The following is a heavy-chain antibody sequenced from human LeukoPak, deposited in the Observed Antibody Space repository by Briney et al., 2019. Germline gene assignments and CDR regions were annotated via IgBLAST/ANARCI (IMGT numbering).Heavy chain of an antibody. J-gene: IGHJ4*02. V-gene: IGHV3-48*03. Sequence: GGSLRLSCAASGFTFSSYEMNWVRQAPGKGLEWVSYISSSGSTIYYADSVKGRFTISRDNAKNSLYLQMNSLRAEDTAVYYCARDPSSSWYTGGYYFDYWGQGTLVTVSS. CDR1: GFTFSSYE. D-gene: IGHD6-13*01. CDR2: ISSSGSTI. CDR3: ARDPSSSWYTGGYYFDY.